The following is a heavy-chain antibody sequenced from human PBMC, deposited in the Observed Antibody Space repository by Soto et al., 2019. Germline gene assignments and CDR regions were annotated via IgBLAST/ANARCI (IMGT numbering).Heavy chain of an antibody. CDR1: GGSISSGGYY. Sequence: QVQLQESGPGLVKPSQTLSLTCTVSGGSISSGGYYWTWIRQHPGKGLEWIGYIYYSGTTYYNPSPKSRLTISGTTSKNQFTLKLSSVTAADTAVYYCAREPAIWGQGTLVTVSS. CDR3: AREPAI. J-gene: IGHJ4*02. CDR2: IYYSGTT. V-gene: IGHV4-31*03.